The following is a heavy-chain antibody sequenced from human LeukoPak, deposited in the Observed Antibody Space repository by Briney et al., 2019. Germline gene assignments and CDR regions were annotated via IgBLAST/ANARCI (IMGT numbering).Heavy chain of an antibody. D-gene: IGHD2-2*01. J-gene: IGHJ4*02. CDR3: STRGGYCSSTSYYPPEQPFDY. CDR2: INPNSGGT. Sequence: ASVKVSCKASGYTFTGYYMHWVRQAPGQGLEWMGWINPNSGGTNFAQKFQGRVTMTRDTSISTAYMELGRLRSDDTAVYYCSTRGGYCSSTSYYPPEQPFDYWGQGTLVTVSS. V-gene: IGHV1-2*02. CDR1: GYTFTGYY.